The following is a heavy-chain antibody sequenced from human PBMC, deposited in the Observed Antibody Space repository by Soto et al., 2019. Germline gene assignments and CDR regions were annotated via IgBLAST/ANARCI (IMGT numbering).Heavy chain of an antibody. CDR3: ASSVTRRDMGNYDFWSGHDY. D-gene: IGHD3-3*01. CDR1: GGTFSSYA. V-gene: IGHV1-69*13. Sequence: ASVKVSCKASGGTFSSYAISWVRQAPGQGLEWMGGIIPIFGTANYAQKFQGRVTITADESTSTAYMELSSLRSEDTAVYYCASSVTRRDMGNYDFWSGHDYWGQGTLVTVSS. CDR2: IIPIFGTA. J-gene: IGHJ4*02.